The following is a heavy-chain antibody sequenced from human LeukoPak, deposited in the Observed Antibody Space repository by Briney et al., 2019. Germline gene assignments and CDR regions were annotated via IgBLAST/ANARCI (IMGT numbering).Heavy chain of an antibody. CDR3: AKVLWFGGYYFDY. D-gene: IGHD3-10*01. CDR1: GFTFSSSG. CDR2: ISYDGSDK. V-gene: IGHV3-30*12. J-gene: IGHJ4*02. Sequence: GGSLRLSCAASGFTFSSSGMHWVRQAPGKGLEWVAVISYDGSDKFYADSVKGRFTISRDSSKNTLYLQMNSLRAEDTAVYYCAKVLWFGGYYFDYWGQGTLVTVSS.